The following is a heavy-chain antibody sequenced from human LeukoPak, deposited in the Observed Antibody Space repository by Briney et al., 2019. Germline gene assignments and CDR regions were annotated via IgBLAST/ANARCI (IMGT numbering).Heavy chain of an antibody. CDR3: ARSNYYDSSGYEY. J-gene: IGHJ4*02. V-gene: IGHV3-48*01. CDR2: ISSSSRTV. Sequence: TGGSLRLSCAASGFTFSSYSMNWVRQAPGRGLEWVSYISSSSRTVYYADSVKGRFTISRDNAKNSLYLQMNSLRAEDTAVYYCARSNYYDSSGYEYWGQGTLVTVSS. D-gene: IGHD3-22*01. CDR1: GFTFSSYS.